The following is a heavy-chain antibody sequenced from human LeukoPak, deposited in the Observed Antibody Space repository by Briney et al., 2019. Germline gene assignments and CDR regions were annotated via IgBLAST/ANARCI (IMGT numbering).Heavy chain of an antibody. Sequence: GGSLRLSCAASGFTFSSYVMHWVRQAPGKGLEWVAVISRDGRTNYCADSVKGRFTISRDNSKNTLYVQMNSLRAEDTAVYYCATGDDTSGPDLYYFDFWVQGTLVTVSS. CDR1: GFTFSSYV. CDR2: ISRDGRTN. V-gene: IGHV3-30*04. D-gene: IGHD3-22*01. CDR3: ATGDDTSGPDLYYFDF. J-gene: IGHJ4*02.